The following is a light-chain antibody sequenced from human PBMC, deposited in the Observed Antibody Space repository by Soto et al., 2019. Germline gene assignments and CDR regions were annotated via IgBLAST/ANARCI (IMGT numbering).Light chain of an antibody. CDR2: GAS. V-gene: IGKV1-6*02. CDR3: QQRSNWTPT. Sequence: AIQMTQSPSSLSASVGDRVTISWGASQGIGNALGWYQKNPGKPPKVLIYGASNLQSGVPPRFSGSGYGTDLTLTISSRENEDFAVYYCQQRSNWTPTFGQGTKVDI. CDR1: QGIGNA. J-gene: IGKJ1*01.